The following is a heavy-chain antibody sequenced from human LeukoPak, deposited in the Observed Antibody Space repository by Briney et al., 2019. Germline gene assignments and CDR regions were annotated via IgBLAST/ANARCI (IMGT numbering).Heavy chain of an antibody. J-gene: IGHJ4*02. CDR3: ARTGVATIKNFVY. D-gene: IGHD5-12*01. Sequence: SETLSLTCAVSGYSISSGYYWGWIRQPPGKGLEWIGSIYHSGSTYYNPSLKSRVTISVDTSKNQFSLKLSSVTAADTAVYYCARTGVATIKNFVYWGQGTLVTVSS. V-gene: IGHV4-38-2*01. CDR1: GYSISSGYY. CDR2: IYHSGST.